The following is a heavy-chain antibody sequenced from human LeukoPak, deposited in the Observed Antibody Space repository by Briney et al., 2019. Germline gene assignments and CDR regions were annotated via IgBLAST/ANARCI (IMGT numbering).Heavy chain of an antibody. Sequence: PGGSLRLSCAASGCIFSSYWMSWVRQAPGKGLEWVANIKQDGSEKYYVDSVKGRFTISRDNSKNTLYLQMNSLSAEDTAIYYCAKDLKAGDGIWLNDCWGQGTLVTVSS. CDR3: AKDLKAGDGIWLNDC. V-gene: IGHV3-7*03. CDR1: GCIFSSYW. CDR2: IKQDGSEK. J-gene: IGHJ4*02. D-gene: IGHD3-9*01.